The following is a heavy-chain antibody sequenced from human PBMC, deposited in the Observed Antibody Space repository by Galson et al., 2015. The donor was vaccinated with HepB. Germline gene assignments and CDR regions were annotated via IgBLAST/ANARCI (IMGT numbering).Heavy chain of an antibody. V-gene: IGHV3-30*04. Sequence: SLRLSCAASGFTFSSYAMHWVRQAPGKGLEWVAVISYDGSNKYYADSVKGRFTISRDNSKNTLYLQMNSLRAEDTAVYYCARAYTWYYYDSSGYSPEIDYWGQGTLVTVSS. D-gene: IGHD3-22*01. CDR3: ARAYTWYYYDSSGYSPEIDY. CDR1: GFTFSSYA. J-gene: IGHJ4*02. CDR2: ISYDGSNK.